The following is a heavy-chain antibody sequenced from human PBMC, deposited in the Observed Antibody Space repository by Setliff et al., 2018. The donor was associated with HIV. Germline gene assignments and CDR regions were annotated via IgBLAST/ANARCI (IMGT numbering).Heavy chain of an antibody. CDR3: ARVTPYCGGDCFDAFDI. CDR2: MNPNSGNT. CDR1: GYTFTSYD. Sequence: ASVKVSCKASGYTFTSYDINWVRQATGQGLEWMGWMNPNSGNTGYAQKFLGRVTMTRNTSISTAYMELRSLRSEDTAVYFCARVTPYCGGDCFDAFDIWGRGTMVTVSS. J-gene: IGHJ3*02. D-gene: IGHD2-21*02. V-gene: IGHV1-8*02.